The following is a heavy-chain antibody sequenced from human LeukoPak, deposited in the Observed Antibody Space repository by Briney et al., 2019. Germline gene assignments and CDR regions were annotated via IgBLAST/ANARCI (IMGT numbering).Heavy chain of an antibody. CDR1: GFTFSSFG. CDR2: ISYDGSHK. CDR3: AKVAAAGTIYYFDY. D-gene: IGHD6-13*01. Sequence: GGSLRLSCAASGFTFSSFGMHWVRQAPGKGLEWVAVISYDGSHKYYADSVKGRFTISRDNSKNTLYLQMNSLRAEDTAVYYCAKVAAAGTIYYFDYWGQGTLVTVSS. V-gene: IGHV3-30*18. J-gene: IGHJ4*02.